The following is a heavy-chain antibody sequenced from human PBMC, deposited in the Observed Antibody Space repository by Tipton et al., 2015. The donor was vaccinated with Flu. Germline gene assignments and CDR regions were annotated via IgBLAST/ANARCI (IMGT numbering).Heavy chain of an antibody. J-gene: IGHJ4*02. D-gene: IGHD3-22*01. Sequence: TLSLTCTVSGDSISSGTYCWRWFRRPAGKGVVGIGRIFTRGSTSYNSSLKSRVTISLDTSKDQFSLKMTSVTAADTAVCYCAASSYYYVSSDPLWDSWCQRTLVTVSS. CDR1: GDSISSGTYC. V-gene: IGHV4-61*02. CDR2: IFTRGST. CDR3: AASSYYYVSSDPLWDS.